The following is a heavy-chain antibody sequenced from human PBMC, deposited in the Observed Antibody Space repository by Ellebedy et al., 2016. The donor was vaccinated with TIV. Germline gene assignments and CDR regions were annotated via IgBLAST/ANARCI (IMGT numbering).Heavy chain of an antibody. CDR2: IESDGSGT. CDR1: GLTVSAYW. D-gene: IGHD5-24*01. J-gene: IGHJ4*01. V-gene: IGHV3-74*01. CDR3: ATVDHY. Sequence: PGGSLRLSCAASGLTVSAYWIHWVRQAPGKGLEWVSRIESDGSGTSYADSVKGRFTISRDNAKNTVFLQMNSLKAEDTAVYYCATVDHYWGHGTLVTVSS.